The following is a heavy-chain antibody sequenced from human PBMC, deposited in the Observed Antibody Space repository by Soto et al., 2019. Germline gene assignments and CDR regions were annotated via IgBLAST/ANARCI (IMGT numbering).Heavy chain of an antibody. CDR2: ISYGGSNK. D-gene: IGHD2-2*01. CDR1: GVTFSSYG. Sequence: GGSLRLSCAASGVTFSSYGMHWVRQAPGKGLEWVAVISYGGSNKYYADSVKGRFTISRDNSKNTLYLQMNNLRAEDTAVYYCAKDNCISTSCYRLYNWFDPWGQGTLVTVSS. J-gene: IGHJ5*02. CDR3: AKDNCISTSCYRLYNWFDP. V-gene: IGHV3-30*18.